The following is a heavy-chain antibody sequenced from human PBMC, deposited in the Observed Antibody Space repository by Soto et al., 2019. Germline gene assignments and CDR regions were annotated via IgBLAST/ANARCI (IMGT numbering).Heavy chain of an antibody. D-gene: IGHD6-13*01. J-gene: IGHJ2*01. CDR1: GGTFSSYA. V-gene: IGHV1-69*13. Sequence: ASVKVSCKASGGTFSSYAISWVRQAPGQGLEWMGGIIPIFGTANYAQKFQGRVTITADESTSTAYMELSSLRSEDTAVYYCARSTTQQLVSLVRDGRYWYFDLWGRGTLVTVSS. CDR3: ARSTTQQLVSLVRDGRYWYFDL. CDR2: IIPIFGTA.